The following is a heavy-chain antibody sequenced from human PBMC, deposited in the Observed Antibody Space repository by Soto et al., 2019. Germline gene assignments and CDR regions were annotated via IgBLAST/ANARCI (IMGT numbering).Heavy chain of an antibody. CDR2: ISYDGSDK. CDR1: GFTYTDFA. J-gene: IGHJ6*04. Sequence: VQLVESGGGEVQPGRSLRLSCAASGFTYTDFALHWVRQAPGKGLEWVAIISYDGSDKYYADSVKGRFAISRDNPKNTLYLELTSLRLEDTAVYFCVRRAWDSYYAIDVWGSGTTVTVFS. CDR3: VRRAWDSYYAIDV. D-gene: IGHD3-22*01. V-gene: IGHV3-30*09.